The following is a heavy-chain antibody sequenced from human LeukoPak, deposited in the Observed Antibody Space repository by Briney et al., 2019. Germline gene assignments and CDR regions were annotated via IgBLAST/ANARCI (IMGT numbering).Heavy chain of an antibody. CDR2: ISSNGGST. CDR3: ARVMDTAMVRAPLDY. D-gene: IGHD5-18*01. CDR1: GFTFSSYA. Sequence: GGSLRLSCAASGFTFSSYAMHWVRQAPGKGLEYVSAISSNGGSTYYANSVKGRFTISRDNSKNTLYLQMGSLRAEDMAVYYRARVMDTAMVRAPLDYWGQGTLVTVSS. J-gene: IGHJ4*02. V-gene: IGHV3-64*01.